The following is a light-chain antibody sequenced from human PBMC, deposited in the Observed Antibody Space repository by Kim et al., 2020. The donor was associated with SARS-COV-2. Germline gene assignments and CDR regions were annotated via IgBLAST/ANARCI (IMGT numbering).Light chain of an antibody. V-gene: IGKV3-20*01. Sequence: LSPGERATLSCRASQSFSSSYLAWYQQKPGQAPRLLIYGASSRATGIPDRFSGSGSGTDFTLTISRLEPEDFAVYYCQQYGSSPTFGGGTKVDIK. CDR2: GAS. CDR3: QQYGSSPT. J-gene: IGKJ4*01. CDR1: QSFSSSY.